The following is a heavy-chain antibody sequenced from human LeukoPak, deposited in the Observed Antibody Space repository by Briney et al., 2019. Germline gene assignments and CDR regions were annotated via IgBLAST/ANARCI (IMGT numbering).Heavy chain of an antibody. J-gene: IGHJ4*02. Sequence: SETLSLTCAVYGGSFSGYYWSWIRQPPGKGLEWIGEINHSGSTNYNPSLKSRVTISVDTSKNQFSLKLSSVTAADTAVYYCARRYYDSSGFFDYWGQGTLVTVSS. CDR3: ARRYYDSSGFFDY. D-gene: IGHD3-22*01. CDR2: INHSGST. V-gene: IGHV4-34*01. CDR1: GGSFSGYY.